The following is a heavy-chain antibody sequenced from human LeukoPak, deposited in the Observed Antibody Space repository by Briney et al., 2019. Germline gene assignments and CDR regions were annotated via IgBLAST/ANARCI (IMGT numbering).Heavy chain of an antibody. CDR1: GGSISRVNYY. CDR3: ASPRPYSSGWYYFDY. D-gene: IGHD6-19*01. CDR2: ICTSGST. Sequence: PSETLSLTCTVSGGSISRVNYYWSWIRQPAGKGLEWIGRICTSGSTNYNPSLKSRVTISVDTSKNQFSLKLSSVTAADTAVYYCASPRPYSSGWYYFDYWGQGTLVTVSS. J-gene: IGHJ4*02. V-gene: IGHV4-61*02.